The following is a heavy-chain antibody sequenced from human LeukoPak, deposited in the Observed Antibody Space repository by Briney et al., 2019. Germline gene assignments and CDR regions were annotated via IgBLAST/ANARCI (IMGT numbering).Heavy chain of an antibody. CDR2: ISGSGGST. CDR1: GFTFSSYA. D-gene: IGHD6-13*01. CDR3: AKTAVRYSSSWYEDY. J-gene: IGHJ4*02. V-gene: IGHV3-23*01. Sequence: GGSLRLSCAASGFTFSSYAMSWVRQAPGKGLEWVSAISGSGGSTYYADSVEGRFTISRDNSKNTLYLQMNSLRAEDTAVYYCAKTAVRYSSSWYEDYWGQGTLVTVSS.